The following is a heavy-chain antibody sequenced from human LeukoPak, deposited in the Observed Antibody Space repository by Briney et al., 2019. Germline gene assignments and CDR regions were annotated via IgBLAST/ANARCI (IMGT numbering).Heavy chain of an antibody. CDR3: VRSRGDLDY. V-gene: IGHV6-1*01. CDR1: GDSVSNKNTA. Sequence: SQTLSLTCAISGDSVSNKNTAWNWIRQSPARGLEWLGRTYYRSKWHNDYAPSVKSRITINPDTSKNQFSLQVNSMTPEDTAVYYCVRSRGDLDYWGQGTLVTVSS. D-gene: IGHD3-10*01. CDR2: TYYRSKWHN. J-gene: IGHJ4*02.